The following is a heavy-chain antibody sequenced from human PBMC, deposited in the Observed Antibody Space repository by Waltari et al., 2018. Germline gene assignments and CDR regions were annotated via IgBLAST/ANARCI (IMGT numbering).Heavy chain of an antibody. Sequence: EVQLLQSGAELKEPGTTVRISCKVSGYTFSDYYNHWVQQAPGKGLRWMGLVDPEDGETIYADNFQGRVTISADTSTDTAFMELSSLRSEDTAVFYCATALGDSSSASRPFDFWGQGTMITVSS. CDR2: VDPEDGET. J-gene: IGHJ3*01. CDR3: ATALGDSSSASRPFDF. D-gene: IGHD6-19*01. V-gene: IGHV1-69-2*01. CDR1: GYTFSDYY.